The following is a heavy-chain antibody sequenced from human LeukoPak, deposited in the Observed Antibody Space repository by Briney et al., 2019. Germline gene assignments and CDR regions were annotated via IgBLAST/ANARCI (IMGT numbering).Heavy chain of an antibody. Sequence: SETLSLTCTVSGGSISSSSYYWGWIRQPPGKGLEWIGSIYYSGSTYYNPSLKSRVTISVDTSKNQFSLKLSSVTAADTAVYYCARLLYSGYDSRWGQGTLVTVSS. CDR3: ARLLYSGYDSR. CDR1: GGSISSSSYY. CDR2: IYYSGST. D-gene: IGHD5-12*01. V-gene: IGHV4-39*01. J-gene: IGHJ4*02.